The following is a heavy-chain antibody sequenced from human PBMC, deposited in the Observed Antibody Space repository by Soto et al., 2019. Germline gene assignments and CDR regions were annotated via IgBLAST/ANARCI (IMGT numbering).Heavy chain of an antibody. J-gene: IGHJ4*02. V-gene: IGHV1-69*13. CDR3: AREAAAGPKGFDY. CDR2: IIPIFGTA. Sequence: SVKVSCKASGGTFSSYAISWVRQAPGQGLEWMGGIIPIFGTANYAQKFQGRVTITADGSTSTAYMELSSLRSEDTAVYYCAREAAAGPKGFDYWGQGTLVTVSS. CDR1: GGTFSSYA. D-gene: IGHD6-13*01.